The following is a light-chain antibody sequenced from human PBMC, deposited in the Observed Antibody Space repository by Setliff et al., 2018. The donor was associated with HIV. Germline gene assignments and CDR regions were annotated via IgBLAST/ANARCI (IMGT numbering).Light chain of an antibody. V-gene: IGLV1-40*01. CDR1: SSNIGAGFE. CDR2: SFT. Sequence: PPSVSGAPGQRVTISCTGSSSNIGAGFEVHWYQQFPGTAPKLLIYSFTNRPTGVPDLFAGSKSGNTASLTISGLQTEDEADYFCASYRSPATYVFGIGTKVTVL. CDR3: ASYRSPATYV. J-gene: IGLJ1*01.